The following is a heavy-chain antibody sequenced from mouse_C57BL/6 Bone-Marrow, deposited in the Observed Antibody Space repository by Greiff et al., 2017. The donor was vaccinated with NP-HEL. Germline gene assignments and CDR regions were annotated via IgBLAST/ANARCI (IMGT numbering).Heavy chain of an antibody. CDR1: GYTFTSYW. J-gene: IGHJ2*01. V-gene: IGHV1-59*01. CDR2: IDPSDSYT. CDR3: ARSPHYYGSSSDY. D-gene: IGHD1-1*01. Sequence: QVQLQQSGAELVRPGTSVKLSCKASGYTFTSYWMHWVKQRPGQGLEWIGVIDPSDSYTNYNQKFKGKATLTVDTSSSTAYMQLSSLTSEDSAVYYCARSPHYYGSSSDYWGQGTTLTVSS.